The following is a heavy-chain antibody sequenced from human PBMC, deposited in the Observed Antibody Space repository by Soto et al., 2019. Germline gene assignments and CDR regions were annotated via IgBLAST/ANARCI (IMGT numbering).Heavy chain of an antibody. D-gene: IGHD4-17*01. CDR3: ARDLDYGGNSEASDV. CDR1: GGSFSGYY. V-gene: IGHV4-34*01. CDR2: INHSGST. J-gene: IGHJ3*01. Sequence: PSETLSLTCAVYGGSFSGYYWTWIRQPPGTGLEWIGEINHSGSTNYNPSLKSRVTISVDTSKNQFSLKLTSVTAADTAVYYCARDLDYGGNSEASDVWGQGTMVTVSS.